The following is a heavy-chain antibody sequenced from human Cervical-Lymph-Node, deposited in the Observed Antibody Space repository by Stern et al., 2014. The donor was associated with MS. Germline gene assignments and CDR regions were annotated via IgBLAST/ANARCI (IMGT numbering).Heavy chain of an antibody. CDR1: GFTFSGSA. Sequence: EVQLVQSGGGLVQPGGSLKLSCAGSGFTFSGSAMHWVRQASGTGLEWVGRIRSNTDTYATAYAASVKGRFTISRDDSKNTAYLQMNSLKTEDTAVYYCTRVYCSDGGCYEWSDYWGQGTLVTVSS. J-gene: IGHJ4*02. CDR3: TRVYCSDGGCYEWSDY. V-gene: IGHV3-73*01. D-gene: IGHD2-15*01. CDR2: IRSNTDTYAT.